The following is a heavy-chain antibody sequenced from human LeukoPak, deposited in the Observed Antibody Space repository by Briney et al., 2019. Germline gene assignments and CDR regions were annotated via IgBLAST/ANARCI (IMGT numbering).Heavy chain of an antibody. CDR2: IIPIFGTA. CDR3: ASMTYCSSTSCHYYYYYYMDV. Sequence: GASVKVSCKASGGTFSSYAISWVRQAPGQGLEWMGGIIPIFGTANYAQKFQGRVTITADKSTSTAYMELSSLRSEDTAVYYCASMTYCSSTSCHYYYYYYMDVWGKGTTVTVSS. J-gene: IGHJ6*03. D-gene: IGHD2-2*01. V-gene: IGHV1-69*06. CDR1: GGTFSSYA.